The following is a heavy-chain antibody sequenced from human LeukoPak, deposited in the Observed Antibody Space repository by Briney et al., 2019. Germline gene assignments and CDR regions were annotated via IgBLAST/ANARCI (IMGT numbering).Heavy chain of an antibody. CDR1: GFKFA. J-gene: IGHJ4*02. CDR2: LSWHSGSI. CDR3: AKETKVGENLYYFDY. V-gene: IGHV3-9*01. Sequence: PGRSLRLSCVASGFKFAMHWVRQAPGKGLEWVSGLSWHSGSIGYADSVKGRFFISRDNAKNSLYLEMNSLRPEDSALYYCAKETKVGENLYYFDYWGRGTLLTVSS. D-gene: IGHD1-26*01.